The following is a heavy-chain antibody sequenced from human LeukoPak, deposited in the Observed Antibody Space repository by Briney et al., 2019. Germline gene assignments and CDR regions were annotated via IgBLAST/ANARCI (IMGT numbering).Heavy chain of an antibody. D-gene: IGHD2-2*03. CDR1: GFTFSSYA. V-gene: IGHV3-23*01. CDR3: AGYCSSTSCYSKNWFDP. Sequence: PGGSLRLSCAASGFTFSSYAMSWVRQAPGKGLEWVSAISGSGGSTYYADSVKGRFTISRDNSKNTLYLQMNSLRAEDTAVYYCAGYCSSTSCYSKNWFDPWGQGTLVTVSS. J-gene: IGHJ5*02. CDR2: ISGSGGST.